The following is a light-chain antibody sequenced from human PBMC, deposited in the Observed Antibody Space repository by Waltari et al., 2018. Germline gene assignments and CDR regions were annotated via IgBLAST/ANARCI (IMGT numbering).Light chain of an antibody. CDR1: SSDVCGYNF. CDR2: DVT. CDR3: SSYTTSSTYV. Sequence: QSALTQPASVSGSPGQSITISCTGTSSDVCGYNFVSWYQQHPGKVPKLIIYDVTNRPSGVSNRCSGSKSGNTASLTISGLQAEDEADYYCSSYTTSSTYVFGTGTKVTVL. J-gene: IGLJ1*01. V-gene: IGLV2-14*03.